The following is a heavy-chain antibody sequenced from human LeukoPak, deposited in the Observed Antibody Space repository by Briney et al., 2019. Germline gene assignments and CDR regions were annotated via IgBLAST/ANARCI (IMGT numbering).Heavy chain of an antibody. J-gene: IGHJ4*02. CDR3: AKATYYYDSSGRIGGYFDY. V-gene: IGHV3-23*01. CDR1: GGSISSGGYS. D-gene: IGHD3-22*01. Sequence: ETLSLTCAVSGGSISSGGYSWSWIRQPPGKGLEWVSAIRGSGGSTYYAASVKGRFTISRDNSRNTLYLQMNSLRAEDTAVYYCAKATYYYDSSGRIGGYFDYWGQGTLVTVSS. CDR2: IRGSGGST.